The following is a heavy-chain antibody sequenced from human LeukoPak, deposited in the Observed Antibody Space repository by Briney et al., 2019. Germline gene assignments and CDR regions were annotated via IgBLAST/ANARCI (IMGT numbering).Heavy chain of an antibody. CDR2: ISSSSSTI. V-gene: IGHV3-48*01. Sequence: GGSLRLSCAASGFTFSSYSMNWVRQAPGKGLEWVSYISSSSSTIYYADSVKGRFTISRENAKNSLYLPMNSLRAEDTAVYYCARTESEPFNIVVVTAIHYYXXXVWGXXXTXTVSS. CDR3: ARTESEPFNIVVVTAIHYYXXXV. D-gene: IGHD2-21*02. CDR1: GFTFSSYS. J-gene: IGHJ6*03.